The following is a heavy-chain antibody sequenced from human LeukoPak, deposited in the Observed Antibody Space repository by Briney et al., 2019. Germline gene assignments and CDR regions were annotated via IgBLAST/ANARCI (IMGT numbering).Heavy chain of an antibody. CDR1: GGSFSGYY. V-gene: IGHV4-34*01. D-gene: IGHD6-6*01. CDR2: INHSGST. J-gene: IGHJ4*02. CDR3: ARRGIAARDFDY. Sequence: SETLSLTCAVYGGSFSGYYWSWIRQPPGKGLEWIGEINHSGSTNYNPSLESRVTISVDTSKNQFSLKLSSVTAADTAVYYCARRGIAARDFDYWGQGTLVTVSS.